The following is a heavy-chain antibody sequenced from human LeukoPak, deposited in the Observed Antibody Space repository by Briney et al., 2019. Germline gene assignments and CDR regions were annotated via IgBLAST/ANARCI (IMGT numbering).Heavy chain of an antibody. CDR3: ARSPRFATGTTFSRFDP. CDR1: GGTFSSYA. J-gene: IGHJ5*02. Sequence: SVKVSCKASGGTFSSYAISWVRQAPGQGLEWMGGIIPIFGTANYAQKFQGRVTITADESTSTAYMELSSLRSEDTAVYYCARSPRFATGTTFSRFDPWGQGTLVTVSS. V-gene: IGHV1-69*13. CDR2: IIPIFGTA. D-gene: IGHD1-1*01.